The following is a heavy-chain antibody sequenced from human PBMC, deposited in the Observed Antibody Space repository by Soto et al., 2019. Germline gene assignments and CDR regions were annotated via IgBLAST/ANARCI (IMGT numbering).Heavy chain of an antibody. J-gene: IGHJ4*02. CDR1: GFTFRNYA. Sequence: PRGSLRLSCAASGFTFRNYAMHWVRQPPGKGLEWVTLISYDGSHEYYADSVKGRFTISRDNSKNTLYLQMTSLRADDTAVYYCAKDPTMVRGAAPSYWGQGALVTVS. V-gene: IGHV3-30*18. CDR2: ISYDGSHE. D-gene: IGHD3-10*01. CDR3: AKDPTMVRGAAPSY.